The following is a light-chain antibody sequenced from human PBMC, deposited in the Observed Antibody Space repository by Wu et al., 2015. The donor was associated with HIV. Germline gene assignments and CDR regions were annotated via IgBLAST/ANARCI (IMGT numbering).Light chain of an antibody. Sequence: EIVLTQSPGTLSLSPGETAILSCRASQSVTNNYLAWYQQKPGQAPRVVMYGASTRAAGVPDRFSGGGSGTDFTLIISRLEPEDFAVYYCQQYGGSPLTFGGGTKVEIK. CDR1: QSVTNNY. CDR3: QQYGGSPLT. V-gene: IGKV3-20*01. J-gene: IGKJ4*01. CDR2: GAS.